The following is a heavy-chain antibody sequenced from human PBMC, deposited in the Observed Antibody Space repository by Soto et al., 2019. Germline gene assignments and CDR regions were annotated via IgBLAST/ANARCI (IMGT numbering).Heavy chain of an antibody. CDR2: ISGSGEST. Sequence: GGSLRLSCAASGFTFNIFAMGWVRQPPGQGLEWISGISGSGESTYYADSVKGRFTISRDDSKNTVHLELNSLKAEDTAVYYCAKDGGITMSRGRARGFHIRGPGTTVT. D-gene: IGHD3-10*01. J-gene: IGHJ3*02. CDR3: AKDGGITMSRGRARGFHI. CDR1: GFTFNIFA. V-gene: IGHV3-23*01.